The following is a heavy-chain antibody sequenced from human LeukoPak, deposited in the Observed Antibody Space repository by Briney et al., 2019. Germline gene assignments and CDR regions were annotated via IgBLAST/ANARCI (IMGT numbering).Heavy chain of an antibody. V-gene: IGHV3-23*01. J-gene: IGHJ6*03. CDR1: GFILSSHG. D-gene: IGHD4-17*01. Sequence: PGGSLRLSCAAPGFILSSHGMNWVRQAPGKGLEWVSGISPSGDITYYADSVKGRFTISRDNSKNTLYLQMNSLRAEDTAVYYCAKGYDYEIYYYYYYMDVWGKGTTVTVSS. CDR2: ISPSGDIT. CDR3: AKGYDYEIYYYYYYMDV.